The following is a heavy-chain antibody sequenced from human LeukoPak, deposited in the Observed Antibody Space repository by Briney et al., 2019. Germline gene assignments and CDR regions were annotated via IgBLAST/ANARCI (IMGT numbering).Heavy chain of an antibody. Sequence: GGSLRLSCAASGLTVSSSYMSWVRQAPGKGLEWVSIIYIGDNPHYADSVKGRFTISRHNSKNTLYLQMNNLRAEDTAVYYCARVRPWVFDYWGQGTLVTVSS. CDR1: GLTVSSSY. CDR3: ARVRPWVFDY. J-gene: IGHJ4*02. CDR2: IYIGDNP. V-gene: IGHV3-53*04.